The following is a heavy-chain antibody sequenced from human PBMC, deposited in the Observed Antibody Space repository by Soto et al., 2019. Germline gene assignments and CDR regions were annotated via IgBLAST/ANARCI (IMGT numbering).Heavy chain of an antibody. CDR3: AKVPIFGVVSRSYGMDV. CDR1: GFTFTSYA. V-gene: IGHV3-23*01. J-gene: IGHJ6*02. CDR2: ISGSGDNT. D-gene: IGHD3-3*02. Sequence: GGSLRLACAASGFTFTSYAMNWVRQAPGKGLEWVSAISGSGDNTYYADSVKGRFAISRDNSKNTLYLQMNSLRAEDTAVYYCAKVPIFGVVSRSYGMDVWGQGTTVTVSS.